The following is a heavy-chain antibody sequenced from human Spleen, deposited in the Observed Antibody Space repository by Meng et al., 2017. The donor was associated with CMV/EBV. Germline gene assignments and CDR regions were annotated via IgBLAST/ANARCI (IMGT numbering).Heavy chain of an antibody. CDR3: ARTGIAASGPGYYNGLDV. V-gene: IGHV1-18*01. CDR1: GFTFSSYG. CDR2: ISAYNGNT. J-gene: IGHJ6*02. Sequence: GGSLRLSCAASGFTFSSYGISWVRQAPGQGLEWMGWISAYNGNTNYAQKFQGRVTITADKSTSTAYMDLSSLRSEDTAVYYCARTGIAASGPGYYNGLDVWGQGTTVTVSS. D-gene: IGHD6-13*01.